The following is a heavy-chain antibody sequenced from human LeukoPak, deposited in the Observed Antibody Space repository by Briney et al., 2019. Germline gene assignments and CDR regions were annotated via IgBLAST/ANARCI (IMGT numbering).Heavy chain of an antibody. CDR1: GGSISSYY. CDR3: ARHDMVSRAFDI. Sequence: SETLSLTCTVSGGSISSYYWSWIRQPPGKGLEWIGYISYTGTTYYNPSLESRVTMSVDTSKNQFSLKLSYVSAADTAVYYCARHDMVSRAFDIWGQGTMVTVSS. J-gene: IGHJ3*02. D-gene: IGHD4/OR15-4a*01. CDR2: ISYTGTT. V-gene: IGHV4-59*08.